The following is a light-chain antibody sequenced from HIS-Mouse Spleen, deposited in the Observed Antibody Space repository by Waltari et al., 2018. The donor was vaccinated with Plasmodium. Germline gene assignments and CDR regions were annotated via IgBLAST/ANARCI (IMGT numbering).Light chain of an antibody. CDR1: QRVSSN. CDR2: GAS. Sequence: EIVMTQSPATLSVSPGERATLSCRASQRVSSNLAWYQQKPGQAPRLLIDGASTRATGIPARFSGSGSGTEFTLTISSMQSEDFAVYYCQQYNNWPRGTFGQGTKVEIK. CDR3: QQYNNWPRGT. V-gene: IGKV3-15*01. J-gene: IGKJ1*01.